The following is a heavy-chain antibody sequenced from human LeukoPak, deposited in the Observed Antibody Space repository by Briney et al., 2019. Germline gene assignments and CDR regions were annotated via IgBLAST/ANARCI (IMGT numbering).Heavy chain of an antibody. CDR2: IYFSGST. CDR3: ARDRAQYSSDWTHTVNYYGMDV. V-gene: IGHV4-59*01. Sequence: SETLSLTCTVSGGSISSYYWSWIRQPPGKGLEWIGFIYFSGSTHYNPSLKSRVTMSVDTSKNQFSLRLTSVTAADTAVYYCARDRAQYSSDWTHTVNYYGMDVWGQGTTVTVSS. J-gene: IGHJ6*02. D-gene: IGHD6-25*01. CDR1: GGSISSYY.